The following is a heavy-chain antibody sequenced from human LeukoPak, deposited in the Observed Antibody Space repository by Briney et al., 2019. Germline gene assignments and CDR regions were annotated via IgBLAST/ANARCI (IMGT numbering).Heavy chain of an antibody. J-gene: IGHJ6*04. CDR1: GGSISSYY. V-gene: IGHV4-4*07. CDR2: IHASGST. D-gene: IGHD1-26*01. CDR3: ARDIGSRI. Sequence: TSETLSLTCTVSGGSISSYYWSWIRQPPGKGLEWIGRIHASGSTYYNPSLKSRVSMSIDMSKNQFSLRLNSVTAADTAVFYCARDIGSRIWGTGTTVIVSS.